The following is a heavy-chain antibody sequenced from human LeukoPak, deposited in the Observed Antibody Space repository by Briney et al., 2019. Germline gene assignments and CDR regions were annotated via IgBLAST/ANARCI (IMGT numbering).Heavy chain of an antibody. J-gene: IGHJ3*02. CDR2: IYHSGST. CDR1: GGSISSSSYY. D-gene: IGHD3-22*01. Sequence: SETLSLTCTVSGGSISSSSYYWGWIRQPPGKGLEWIGEIYHSGSTNYNPSLKSRVTMSVDDSKNQFSLKLSSVTAADTAVYYCARVQYYYDNSGYYLGAFDIWGQGTMVTVSS. CDR3: ARVQYYYDNSGYYLGAFDI. V-gene: IGHV4-39*07.